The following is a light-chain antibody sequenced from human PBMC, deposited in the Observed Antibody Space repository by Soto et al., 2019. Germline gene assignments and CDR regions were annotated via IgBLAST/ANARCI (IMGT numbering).Light chain of an antibody. CDR1: QSVLYSSNNKNY. CDR3: QQYHSTPL. J-gene: IGKJ4*01. Sequence: DIVMTQSPDSLAVSLGERATINCKSSQSVLYSSNNKNYLAWYQQKPGQPPKLLIYWASTRESGVPDRFSGSGSGTDFTLTISSLQAEDVSVYYCQQYHSTPLFGGGTKVEIK. CDR2: WAS. V-gene: IGKV4-1*01.